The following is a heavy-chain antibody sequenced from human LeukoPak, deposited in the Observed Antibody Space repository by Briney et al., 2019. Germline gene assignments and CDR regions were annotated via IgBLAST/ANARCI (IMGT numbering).Heavy chain of an antibody. J-gene: IGHJ4*02. V-gene: IGHV3-48*02. CDR2: ISYSSSSI. D-gene: IGHD2-2*01. CDR1: GFXFNSYS. CDR3: ASDSPNIVVVMGQLDC. Sequence: GGSLRLFCGASGFXFNSYSMNWVRQAPGKGLEWSSYISYSSSSIYYACSVNGRFTISRDNDKNALYLQMNSLRDEDRAVCYCASDSPNIVVVMGQLDCWGQGTLVAVSS.